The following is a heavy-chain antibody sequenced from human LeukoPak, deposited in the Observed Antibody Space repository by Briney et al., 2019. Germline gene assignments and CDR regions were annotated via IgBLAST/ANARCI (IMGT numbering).Heavy chain of an antibody. CDR2: ISSSSRTI. CDR1: GFTFSSYS. CDR3: ARDSCDGYCSTTSCYGAFDI. V-gene: IGHV3-48*02. J-gene: IGHJ3*02. Sequence: GGSLRLSCAASGFTFSSYSMYWVRQAPGKGLAWVSYISSSSRTIYYADSVKGRFTISRDNAKNSLYLQMNSLRDEDTAVYYCARDSCDGYCSTTSCYGAFDIWGQGTMVTVSS. D-gene: IGHD2-2*01.